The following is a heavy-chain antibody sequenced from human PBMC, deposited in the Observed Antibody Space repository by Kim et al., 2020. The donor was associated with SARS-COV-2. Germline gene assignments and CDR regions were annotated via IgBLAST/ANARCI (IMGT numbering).Heavy chain of an antibody. CDR2: ISYDGSNK. V-gene: IGHV3-30*18. D-gene: IGHD6-19*01. CDR3: AKELPPGYSSGWSYYYYGMDV. CDR1: GFTFSSYG. Sequence: GESLKISCAASGFTFSSYGMHWVRQAPGKGLEWVAVISYDGSNKYYADSVKGRFTISRDNSKNTLYLQMNSLRAEDTAVYYCAKELPPGYSSGWSYYYYGMDVWGQGTTVTVSS. J-gene: IGHJ6*02.